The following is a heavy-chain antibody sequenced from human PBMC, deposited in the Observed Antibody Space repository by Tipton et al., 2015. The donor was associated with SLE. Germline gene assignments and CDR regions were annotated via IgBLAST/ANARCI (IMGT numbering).Heavy chain of an antibody. Sequence: TLSLTCTVSGGSISSGSYYWSWIRQPAGKGLEWIGYIYTSGSTNYNPSLKSRVTISVDTSKNQFSLKLSSVTAADTAVYYCARDRAEEWLVGVQLLYYFDYWGQGTLVTASS. V-gene: IGHV4-61*09. CDR2: IYTSGST. CDR3: ARDRAEEWLVGVQLLYYFDY. CDR1: GGSISSGSYY. J-gene: IGHJ4*02. D-gene: IGHD6-19*01.